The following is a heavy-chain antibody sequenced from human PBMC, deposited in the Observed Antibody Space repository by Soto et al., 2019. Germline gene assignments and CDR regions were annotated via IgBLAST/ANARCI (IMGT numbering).Heavy chain of an antibody. CDR1: GASISSNY. J-gene: IGHJ4*02. CDR3: ARYRREAVAGYTLDN. D-gene: IGHD6-13*01. Sequence: SETLSLTWTVSGASISSNYWTWSRQPPGKGLEWIGYVYNSGSTNYNPSLKSRVTISEDTSKSQFSLKVNSMTAADTAAYYCARYRREAVAGYTLDNWGQGILVTVSS. CDR2: VYNSGST. V-gene: IGHV4-59*01.